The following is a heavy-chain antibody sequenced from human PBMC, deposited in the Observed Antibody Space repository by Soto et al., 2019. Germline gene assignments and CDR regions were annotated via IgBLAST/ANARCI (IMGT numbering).Heavy chain of an antibody. CDR3: ARLGKLYGSTYYFGMDV. J-gene: IGHJ6*02. CDR1: GDSISSISYY. CDR2: IYYSGST. D-gene: IGHD6-13*01. Sequence: SETLSLTCTVSGDSISSISYYWSWIRQPPGKGLEWIGSIYYSGSTYYNPSLKSRVTISVDTSKNQFSLKLSSVTAADTAMYYCARLGKLYGSTYYFGMDVWGQGTTVT. V-gene: IGHV4-39*01.